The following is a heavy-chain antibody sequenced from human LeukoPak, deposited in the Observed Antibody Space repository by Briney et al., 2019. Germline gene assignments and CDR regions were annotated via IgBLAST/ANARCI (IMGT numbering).Heavy chain of an antibody. CDR2: IYHSGST. Sequence: PSETLSLTCTVSGGSISRGDYYWSWIRQPPGKGLEWIGYIYHSGSTYYNPSLKSRVTISVDRSKNQFSLKLSSVTAADTAVYYCAREAVVPAAHFDYWGQGTLVTVSS. D-gene: IGHD2-2*01. CDR3: AREAVVPAAHFDY. J-gene: IGHJ4*02. V-gene: IGHV4-30-4*01. CDR1: GGSISRGDYY.